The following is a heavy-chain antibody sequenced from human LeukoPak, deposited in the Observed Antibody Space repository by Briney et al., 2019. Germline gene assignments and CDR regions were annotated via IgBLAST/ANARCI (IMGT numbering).Heavy chain of an antibody. D-gene: IGHD1-20*01. Sequence: GGSLRLSCAASGFTLSNYAMSWVRQAPGKGLEWVSGISGSGETTFYADSVRGRFAISRDISKTTLYLQTNSLRAEDAAVYYCAKRRDTGITGTTGGLDVWGQGTTVTVSS. J-gene: IGHJ3*01. CDR3: AKRRDTGITGTTGGLDV. CDR2: ISGSGETT. CDR1: GFTLSNYA. V-gene: IGHV3-23*01.